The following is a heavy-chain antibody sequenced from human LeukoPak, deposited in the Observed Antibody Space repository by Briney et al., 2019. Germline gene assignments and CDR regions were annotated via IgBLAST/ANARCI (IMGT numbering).Heavy chain of an antibody. CDR1: GGSISSDY. Sequence: PSETLSLTCTVSGGSISSDYWSWIRQPPGKGLEWIGYIYYSGSTNYNPSLKSRVTISVDTSKNQFSLKLSSVTAADTAVYYCAQGSLYYYGMDVWGQGPTVTVSS. CDR3: AQGSLYYYGMDV. J-gene: IGHJ6*02. V-gene: IGHV4-59*12. CDR2: IYYSGST.